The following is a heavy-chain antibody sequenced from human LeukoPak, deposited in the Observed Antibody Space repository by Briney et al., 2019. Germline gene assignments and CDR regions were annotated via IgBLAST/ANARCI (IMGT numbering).Heavy chain of an antibody. CDR2: INSDGGRT. Sequence: GGSLRPSCAASGFTFSTSWMHWVRQAPGKGLVWVSQINSDGGRTRYADSVKGRLTISRDNAKNTVYLQMNSLKTEDTAVYYCTTGKNWNYLYWGQGTLVTVSS. V-gene: IGHV3-74*01. D-gene: IGHD1-7*01. CDR3: TTGKNWNYLY. CDR1: GFTFSTSW. J-gene: IGHJ4*02.